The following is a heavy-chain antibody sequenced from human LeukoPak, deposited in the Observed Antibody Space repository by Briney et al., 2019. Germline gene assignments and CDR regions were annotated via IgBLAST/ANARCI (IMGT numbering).Heavy chain of an antibody. V-gene: IGHV3-48*01. CDR1: GFTFSSYS. CDR2: ISSSSSTI. J-gene: IGHJ4*02. D-gene: IGHD5-12*01. Sequence: GGSQRLSCAASGFTFSSYSMNWVRQAPGKGLEWVSYISSSSSTIYYADSVKGRFTISRDNAKNSLYLQMNSLRAEDTAVYYCAREEVATIIDYWGQGTLVTVSS. CDR3: AREEVATIIDY.